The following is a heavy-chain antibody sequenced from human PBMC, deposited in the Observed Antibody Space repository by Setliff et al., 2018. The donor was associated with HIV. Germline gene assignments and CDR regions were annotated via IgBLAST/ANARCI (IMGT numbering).Heavy chain of an antibody. CDR1: GFTFSSYN. CDR2: ISSDSRHI. Sequence: GGSLRLSCAASGFTFSSYNMNWVRQPPGKGLEWVSFISSDSRHIYYADSVKGRFTISRDDAKNSLYLQMNSLRPEDTAVYYCARAAAGYFDYWGQGTTVTVSS. J-gene: IGHJ4*03. CDR3: ARAAAGYFDY. D-gene: IGHD6-13*01. V-gene: IGHV3-21*01.